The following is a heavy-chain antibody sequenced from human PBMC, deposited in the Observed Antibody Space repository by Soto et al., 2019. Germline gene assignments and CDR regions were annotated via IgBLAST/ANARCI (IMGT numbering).Heavy chain of an antibody. CDR3: GLDTTGTGGFDY. D-gene: IGHD7-27*01. Sequence: GASVKVSCKASGHTFTGHHMHWVRQAPGQGLEWMGYIDLDSRNTRYAQKFQGRVTTTRDTSITTAYMELSGLRSDDTAVYYCGLDTTGTGGFDYWGQRTLVTVSS. J-gene: IGHJ4*02. CDR1: GHTFTGHH. V-gene: IGHV1-2*02. CDR2: IDLDSRNT.